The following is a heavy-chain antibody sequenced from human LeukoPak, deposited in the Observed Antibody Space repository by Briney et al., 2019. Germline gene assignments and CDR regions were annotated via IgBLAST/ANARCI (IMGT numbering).Heavy chain of an antibody. CDR2: ISYDGSNK. D-gene: IGHD1-7*01. Sequence: GGSLRLSCAASGFTFSSYGMHWVRQAPGKGLEWVAVISYDGSNKYYADSVKGRFTISRDNSKNTLYLQMNSLRAEDTAVYYCAKGDMYNWNYDYYCYGMDVWGQGTTVTVSS. J-gene: IGHJ6*02. CDR1: GFTFSSYG. CDR3: AKGDMYNWNYDYYCYGMDV. V-gene: IGHV3-30*18.